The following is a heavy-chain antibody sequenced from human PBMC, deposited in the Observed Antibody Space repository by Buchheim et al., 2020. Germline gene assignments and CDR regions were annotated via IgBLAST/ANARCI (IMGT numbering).Heavy chain of an antibody. CDR3: TTGGVYDFWTGYYLVSGMDV. CDR2: IKSKTDGGTA. Sequence: EVQLVESGGGLVKPGGSLRLSCAASGFTFSYASMSWVRQAPGKGLEWVGRIKSKTDGGTADYAAPVKGRFTISSDDSKNTVYLQMNNLKSEDTAVYYCTTGGVYDFWTGYYLVSGMDVWGQGTT. CDR1: GFTFSYAS. J-gene: IGHJ6*02. V-gene: IGHV3-15*01. D-gene: IGHD3-3*01.